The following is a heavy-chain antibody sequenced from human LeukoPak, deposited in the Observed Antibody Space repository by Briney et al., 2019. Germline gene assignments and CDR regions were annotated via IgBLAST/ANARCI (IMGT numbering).Heavy chain of an antibody. V-gene: IGHV1-46*01. CDR3: ANLAVAGFKRPDY. Sequence: ASVKVSCKASGYSFTSHYMHWVRQAPGQGLEWLGLINPTGSSTLYAQKFQGRVTMTRDMSTTTDYMELSSLRSDDTAVYYCANLAVAGFKRPDYWGQGTLVTVSS. J-gene: IGHJ4*02. CDR2: INPTGSST. D-gene: IGHD6-19*01. CDR1: GYSFTSHY.